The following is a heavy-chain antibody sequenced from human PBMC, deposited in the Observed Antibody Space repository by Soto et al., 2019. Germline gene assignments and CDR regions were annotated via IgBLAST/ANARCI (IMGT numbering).Heavy chain of an antibody. CDR1: GFTFSSYA. D-gene: IGHD3-16*02. CDR2: ISGSGGST. V-gene: IGHV3-23*01. Sequence: GGSLRLSCAASGFTFSSYAMSLVRQAPGKGLEWVSAISGSGGSTYYADSVKGRFTISRDNSKNTLYLQMNSLRAEDTAVYYCARSVMITFVGVIGRFDYWGQGTLVTVSS. J-gene: IGHJ4*02. CDR3: ARSVMITFVGVIGRFDY.